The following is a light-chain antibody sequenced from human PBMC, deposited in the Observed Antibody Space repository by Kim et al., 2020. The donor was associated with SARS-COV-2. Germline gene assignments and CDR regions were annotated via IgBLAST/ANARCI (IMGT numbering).Light chain of an antibody. Sequence: DIQMTQSPSSLSASVGDRVTVTCRASQSIDKYLNWYQQKPGRAPKLLIYAASSLQSGVPSRFSGSGSGTDFTLTISSLQPEDFATYYCQQSYSIPYSFGQGTKLEI. CDR2: AAS. CDR3: QQSYSIPYS. J-gene: IGKJ2*01. CDR1: QSIDKY. V-gene: IGKV1-39*01.